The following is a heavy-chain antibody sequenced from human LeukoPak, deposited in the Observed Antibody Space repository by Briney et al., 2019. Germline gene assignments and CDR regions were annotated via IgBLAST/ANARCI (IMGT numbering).Heavy chain of an antibody. CDR2: IYPGDSDT. CDR1: GCLFTSYW. Sequence: GESLQISCKGSGCLFTSYWIGGVRQLPGKGVEGRGIIYPGDSDTRYSPSFHAQVTISADKSISTAYLQWSSLKASDTAMYYCARLGYCSGGSCYSGPSPFDYWGQGTLVTVSS. J-gene: IGHJ4*02. V-gene: IGHV5-51*01. CDR3: ARLGYCSGGSCYSGPSPFDY. D-gene: IGHD2-15*01.